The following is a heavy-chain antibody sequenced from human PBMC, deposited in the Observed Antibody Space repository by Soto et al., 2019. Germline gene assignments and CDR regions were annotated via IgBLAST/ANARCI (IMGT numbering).Heavy chain of an antibody. CDR3: ARSYYYDSSGYYYSWFDP. V-gene: IGHV4-59*01. CDR1: GGSISSYY. CDR2: IYYSGST. D-gene: IGHD3-22*01. Sequence: QVQLQESGPGLVKPSETLSLTCTVSGGSISSYYWSWIRQPPGKGLEWIGYIYYSGSTNYNPSLKSRVIISVDPSKNQFSLKLSSVTAADTAVYYCARSYYYDSSGYYYSWFDPWGQGTLVTVSS. J-gene: IGHJ5*02.